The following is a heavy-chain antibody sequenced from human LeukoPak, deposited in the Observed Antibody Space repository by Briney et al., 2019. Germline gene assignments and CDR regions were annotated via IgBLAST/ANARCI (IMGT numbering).Heavy chain of an antibody. D-gene: IGHD3-10*01. CDR1: GYTLTELS. Sequence: ASVKVSCKVSGYTLTELSMHWVRQAPGKGLEWMGGFDPEDGETIYAQKFQGRVTMTEDTSTDTAYMELSSLGSEDTAVYYCATLNYYGSGVRDYYYGMDVWGQGTTVTVSS. CDR3: ATLNYYGSGVRDYYYGMDV. J-gene: IGHJ6*02. CDR2: FDPEDGET. V-gene: IGHV1-24*01.